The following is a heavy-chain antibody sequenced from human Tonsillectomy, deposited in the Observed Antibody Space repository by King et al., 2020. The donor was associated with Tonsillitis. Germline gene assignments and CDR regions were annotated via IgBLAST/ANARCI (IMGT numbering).Heavy chain of an antibody. Sequence: VQLVESGGGLVKPGGSLRLSCAASGFTFSNAWMSWVRQAPGKGLEWVGRIKSKTDGGTTDYAAPVKGRFTISRDDSKNTLYLQMNSMKTEDTAVYYWATGPYSGGWYGYYFDYWGQGTLVTVSS. CDR2: IKSKTDGGTT. CDR3: ATGPYSGGWYGYYFDY. CDR1: GFTFSNAW. J-gene: IGHJ4*02. V-gene: IGHV3-15*01. D-gene: IGHD6-13*01.